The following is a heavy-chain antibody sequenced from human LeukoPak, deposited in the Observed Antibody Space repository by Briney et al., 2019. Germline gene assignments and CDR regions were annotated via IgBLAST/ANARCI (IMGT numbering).Heavy chain of an antibody. D-gene: IGHD3-10*01. CDR2: IYWDDK. J-gene: IGHJ4*02. CDR3: ARQGHYGSGDYYFDY. V-gene: IGHV2-5*01. CDR1: GFSLSTSGVG. Sequence: SGPTLVKPTQTLTLTCTFSGFSLSTSGVGVGWIRQPPGKALEWLALIYWDDKRYSPSLKSRLTITKDTSKNQVVLTMTNMDPVDTATYYCARQGHYGSGDYYFDYWGQGTLVTVSS.